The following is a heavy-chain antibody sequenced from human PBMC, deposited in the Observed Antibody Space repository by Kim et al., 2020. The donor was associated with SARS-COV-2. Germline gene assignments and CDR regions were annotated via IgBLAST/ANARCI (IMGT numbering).Heavy chain of an antibody. Sequence: GESLKISCKGSGYTFTNYWIAWVRQMPGKGLECMGIIYPGDSDTRYSPSLEGQVTISADKSLNTAYLRWSSLKASDTAMYFCARRRFSSGPFDYWGQGSLVTVSS. J-gene: IGHJ4*02. CDR3: ARRRFSSGPFDY. D-gene: IGHD3-22*01. CDR1: GYTFTNYW. CDR2: IYPGDSDT. V-gene: IGHV5-51*01.